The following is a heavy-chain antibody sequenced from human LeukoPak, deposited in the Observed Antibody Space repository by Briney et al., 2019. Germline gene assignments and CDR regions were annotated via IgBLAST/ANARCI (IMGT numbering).Heavy chain of an antibody. Sequence: ASVKVSCKASGYTFTSYGISWVRQAPGQGLEWMGWINPNSGDTNYAQKFQGRVTMTRDTSISTAYMELSRLRFDDTAVYYCARAYNWGYDYWGQGTLVTVSS. D-gene: IGHD1-1*01. J-gene: IGHJ4*02. CDR1: GYTFTSYG. V-gene: IGHV1-2*02. CDR3: ARAYNWGYDY. CDR2: INPNSGDT.